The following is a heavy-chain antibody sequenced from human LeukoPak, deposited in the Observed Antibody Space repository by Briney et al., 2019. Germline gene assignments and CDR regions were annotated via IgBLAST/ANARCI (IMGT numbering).Heavy chain of an antibody. Sequence: SETLSLTCTVSGGSTSSSSYYWSWVRQPPGKGLEWIGSIYYTGSTYYNPSLKSRVTISLDTSKNQFSLKLISVTAADTAVYYCARHRKVDTAGDYWGQGTLVTVSS. CDR2: IYYTGST. CDR3: ARHRKVDTAGDY. V-gene: IGHV4-39*01. D-gene: IGHD5-18*01. J-gene: IGHJ4*02. CDR1: GGSTSSSSYY.